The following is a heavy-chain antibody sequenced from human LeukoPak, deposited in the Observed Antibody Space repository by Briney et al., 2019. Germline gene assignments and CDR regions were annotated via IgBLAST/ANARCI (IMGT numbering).Heavy chain of an antibody. Sequence: PGGSLRLSCAASGFTFSTYSMNWVRQAPGKGLEWVSYISDSSTWIYYADSVKGRFTISRDNSKNSLYLQMNSLRADDTALYYCATDSGRSWYKGLDYWGQGTLVTVSS. CDR2: ISDSSTWI. CDR1: GFTFSTYS. J-gene: IGHJ4*02. V-gene: IGHV3-21*01. D-gene: IGHD6-13*01. CDR3: ATDSGRSWYKGLDY.